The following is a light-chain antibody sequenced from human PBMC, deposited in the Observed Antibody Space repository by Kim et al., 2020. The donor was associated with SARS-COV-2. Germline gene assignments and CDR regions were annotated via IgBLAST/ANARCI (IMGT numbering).Light chain of an antibody. CDR2: ASS. V-gene: IGKV1-8*01. CDR1: QSISTY. J-gene: IGKJ2*01. Sequence: SASTGDSVTITCRASQSISTYLAWYPQKPGEAPKLLLSASSTLHSGVPSRFSGSGSSTDFSLTISCLQSEDFATYFCQQYDSYSYTFGQGTKLEI. CDR3: QQYDSYSYT.